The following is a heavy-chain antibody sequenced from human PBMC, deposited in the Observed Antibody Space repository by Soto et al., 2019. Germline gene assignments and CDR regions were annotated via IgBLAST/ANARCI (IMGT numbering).Heavy chain of an antibody. CDR3: AKDPGGGYYDSSGYYLNLFAP. D-gene: IGHD3-22*01. V-gene: IGHV3-23*01. Sequence: GGSLRLSCAASGFTFSSYSMSWVRQAPGKGLEWVSAISGSGGSTYYADSVKGRFTISRDNSKNTLYLQMKSLRAEDTALYYCAKDPGGGYYDSSGYYLNLFAPGGQGSLVIVSS. CDR2: ISGSGGST. J-gene: IGHJ5*02. CDR1: GFTFSSYS.